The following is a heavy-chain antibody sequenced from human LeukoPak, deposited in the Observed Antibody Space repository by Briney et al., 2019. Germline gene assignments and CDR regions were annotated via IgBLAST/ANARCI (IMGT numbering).Heavy chain of an antibody. Sequence: SVKVSCKASGGTFSSYAINWVRQAPGQGLEWMGRIIPILGIANYAQKFQGRVTMTRDTSTSTVYMELSSLRSEDTAVYYCARVLYGDNDYWGQGTLVTVSS. CDR1: GGTFSSYA. CDR3: ARVLYGDNDY. V-gene: IGHV1-69*04. CDR2: IIPILGIA. J-gene: IGHJ4*02. D-gene: IGHD4-23*01.